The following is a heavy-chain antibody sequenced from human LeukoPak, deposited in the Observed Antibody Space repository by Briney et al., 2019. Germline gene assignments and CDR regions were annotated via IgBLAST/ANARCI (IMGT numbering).Heavy chain of an antibody. V-gene: IGHV3-7*05. CDR2: IKEDGSEK. D-gene: IGHD2-15*01. J-gene: IGHJ4*02. Sequence: GGSLRLSCAASGFSFSTYWMSWVRQAPGKGLEWVANIKEDGSEKYYVDSVKGRFTISRDNAKSSLYLQMNSLRAEDTAVYYCARVGSTCDHWGQGTLVTVSS. CDR1: GFSFSTYW. CDR3: ARVGSTCDH.